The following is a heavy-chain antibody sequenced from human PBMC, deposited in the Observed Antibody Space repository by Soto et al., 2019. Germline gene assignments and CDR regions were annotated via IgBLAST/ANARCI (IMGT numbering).Heavy chain of an antibody. CDR2: ISASSSSI. CDR1: GFNFITFS. CDR3: VRDAYNRDAFDI. D-gene: IGHD1-20*01. Sequence: DVQLVESGGGLVKPGGSLRLSCAASGFNFITFSTNWVRQAPGKGLEWVSSISASSSSIYYAESVKGRFTVSRDNAKNSLYLQMNSLTAEDTALYYCVRDAYNRDAFDIWGQGTTVTVSS. J-gene: IGHJ3*02. V-gene: IGHV3-21*01.